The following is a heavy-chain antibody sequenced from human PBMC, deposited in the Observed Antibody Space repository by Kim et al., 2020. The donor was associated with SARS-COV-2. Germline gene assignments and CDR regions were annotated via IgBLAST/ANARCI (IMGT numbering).Heavy chain of an antibody. J-gene: IGHJ4*02. Sequence: SVKVSCKASGGTFSSYAISWVRQAPGQGLEWMGGIIPIFGTANYAQKFQGRVTITADESTSTAYMELSSLRSEDTAVYYCARGMDKNCSGGSCYLYYFDYRGQGNLGNLSS. CDR1: GGTFSSYA. V-gene: IGHV1-69*13. CDR3: ARGMDKNCSGGSCYLYYFDY. CDR2: IIPIFGTA. D-gene: IGHD2-15*01.